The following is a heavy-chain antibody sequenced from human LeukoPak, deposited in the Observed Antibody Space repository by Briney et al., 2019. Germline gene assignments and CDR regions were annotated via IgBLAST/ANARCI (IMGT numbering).Heavy chain of an antibody. CDR1: GFTFSSYA. CDR3: ATGWYSSSWTLGY. D-gene: IGHD6-13*01. V-gene: IGHV3-23*01. Sequence: PGGSLRLSCAASGFTFSSYAMSWVRQAPGKGLEWVSGISGSGGNTYYADSVKGRFTISRDNSKNTLYLQMDSLRAEDTAVYYCATGWYSSSWTLGYWGQGTLVTVSS. CDR2: ISGSGGNT. J-gene: IGHJ4*02.